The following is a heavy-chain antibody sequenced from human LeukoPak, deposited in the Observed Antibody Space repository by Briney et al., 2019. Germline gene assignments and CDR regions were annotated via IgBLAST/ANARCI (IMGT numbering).Heavy chain of an antibody. Sequence: SETLSLTCTVSGGSISSGSYYWSWIRQPAGKGLEWIGRIYTSGSTNYNPSLKSRVTISVDTSKNQFPLKLSSVTAADTAVYYCARDRGWAAAPFTDAFDIWGQGTMVTVSS. CDR3: ARDRGWAAAPFTDAFDI. CDR2: IYTSGST. V-gene: IGHV4-61*02. D-gene: IGHD2-2*01. J-gene: IGHJ3*02. CDR1: GGSISSGSYY.